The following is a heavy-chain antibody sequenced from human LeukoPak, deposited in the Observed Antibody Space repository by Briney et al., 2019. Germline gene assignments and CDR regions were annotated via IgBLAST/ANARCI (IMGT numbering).Heavy chain of an antibody. J-gene: IGHJ6*03. CDR2: IRYDGSNK. V-gene: IGHV3-30*02. CDR3: AKPLGYSSSRDRGYYYYMAV. CDR1: GFTFSSYC. Sequence: GGSLRLSCAASGFTFSSYCMHCVRQAPGKWLEWVAFIRYDGSNKYYADSVKGRFTISRYNSKNTLYLQMNSLRAEDKAVYYCAKPLGYSSSRDRGYYYYMAVWGKGTTVTVSS. D-gene: IGHD6-13*01.